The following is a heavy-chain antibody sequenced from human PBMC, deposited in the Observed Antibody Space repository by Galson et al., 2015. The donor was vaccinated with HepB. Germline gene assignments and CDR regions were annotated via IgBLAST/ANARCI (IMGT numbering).Heavy chain of an antibody. Sequence: SVKVSCKASGYTFTRYNINWVRQAPGQGLQWMGNAKYTQKLRGRVTMTTDTSTNTAYMELRSLRSDDTAMYYCARGGMATIGGPTFDYWGQGTLVTVSS. D-gene: IGHD5-24*01. V-gene: IGHV1-18*01. J-gene: IGHJ4*02. CDR3: ARGGMATIGGPTFDY. CDR1: GYTFTRYN.